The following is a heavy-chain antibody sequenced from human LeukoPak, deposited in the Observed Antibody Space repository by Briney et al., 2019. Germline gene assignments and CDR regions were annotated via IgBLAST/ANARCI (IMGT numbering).Heavy chain of an antibody. CDR2: INAGNGNT. J-gene: IGHJ5*02. CDR1: GGTCSSYA. Sequence: ASVKLSCKASGGTCSSYAISWVRQAPGQGLEWMGMINAGNGNTKYSQEFHGRLTITRDTSATTAYMELRSLTSEDMAVYYCARDLACWGGWLDPWGQGTLVTVSS. V-gene: IGHV1-3*03. CDR3: ARDLACWGGWLDP. D-gene: IGHD7-27*01.